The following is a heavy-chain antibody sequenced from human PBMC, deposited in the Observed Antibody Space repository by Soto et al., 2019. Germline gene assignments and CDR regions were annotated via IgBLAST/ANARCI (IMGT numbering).Heavy chain of an antibody. J-gene: IGHJ6*02. V-gene: IGHV1-18*01. D-gene: IGHD3-3*01. Sequence: QVPLVQSGAEVKKPGASVKVSCKASGYTFTSYGISWVRQAPGQGLEWMGWISAYNGNTNYAQKLQGRVTMTTDTSTSTAYMELRRLRSDDTAVYYCARVRGRFLECLLYGSYGMDDWGQGTTVTVSS. CDR1: GYTFTSYG. CDR2: ISAYNGNT. CDR3: ARVRGRFLECLLYGSYGMDD.